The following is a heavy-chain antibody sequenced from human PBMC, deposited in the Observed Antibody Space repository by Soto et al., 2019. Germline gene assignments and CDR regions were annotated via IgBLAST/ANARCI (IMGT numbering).Heavy chain of an antibody. D-gene: IGHD3-3*01. J-gene: IGHJ4*02. Sequence: ASVNFSFKASGYTFTSYAMHWVRQAPGQRLEWMGWINAGNGNTKYSQKFQGRVTITRDTSASTAYMELSSLRSEDTAVYYCASTYYDFWSGYLPHWGQGTLVTVSS. V-gene: IGHV1-3*01. CDR3: ASTYYDFWSGYLPH. CDR2: INAGNGNT. CDR1: GYTFTSYA.